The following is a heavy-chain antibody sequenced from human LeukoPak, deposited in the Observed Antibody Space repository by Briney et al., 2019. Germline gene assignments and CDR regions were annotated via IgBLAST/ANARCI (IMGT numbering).Heavy chain of an antibody. Sequence: GGSLRLSCAASGFTFSSYSMNWVRQAPGKGLEWVSSISSSSSSYIYYADSVKGRFTISRDNAKNSLYLQMNSLRAEDTAVYYCARDQAGWFGELGVYYYYYGMDVWGQGTTVTVSS. CDR2: ISSSSSSYI. J-gene: IGHJ6*02. CDR3: ARDQAGWFGELGVYYYYYGMDV. CDR1: GFTFSSYS. D-gene: IGHD3-10*01. V-gene: IGHV3-21*01.